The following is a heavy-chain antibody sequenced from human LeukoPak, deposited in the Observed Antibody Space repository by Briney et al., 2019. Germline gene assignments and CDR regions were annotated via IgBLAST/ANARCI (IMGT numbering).Heavy chain of an antibody. V-gene: IGHV1-69*15. CDR1: GGTFTSYA. D-gene: IGHD1-26*01. J-gene: IGHJ5*02. CDR3: PRKLRLGGNWFDP. Sequence: GSSVKVSCKTSGGTFTSYAITWVRQAPGQGLEWMGKIIPVSGTTNSAQKFKGRVTFTADESTSTAYMELSSLRSEDTALYYCPRKLRLGGNWFDPWGQGTPVTVSS. CDR2: IIPVSGTT.